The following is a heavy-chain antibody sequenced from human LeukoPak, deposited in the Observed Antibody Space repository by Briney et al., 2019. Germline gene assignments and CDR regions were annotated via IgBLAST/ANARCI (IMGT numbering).Heavy chain of an antibody. CDR1: GFTFSSYG. V-gene: IGHV3-23*01. CDR3: ARVAAAGKGFDY. J-gene: IGHJ4*02. D-gene: IGHD6-13*01. Sequence: PGGTLRLSCAASGFTFSSYGMSWVRQAPGKGLEWVSAISGSGGSTYYADSVKGRFTISRENAKNSLYLQMNSLRAGDTAVYYCARVAAAGKGFDYWGQGTLVTVSS. CDR2: ISGSGGST.